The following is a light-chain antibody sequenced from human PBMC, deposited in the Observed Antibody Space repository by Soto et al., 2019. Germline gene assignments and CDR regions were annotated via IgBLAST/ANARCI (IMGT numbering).Light chain of an antibody. CDR2: DAS. V-gene: IGKV1-5*01. Sequence: DIQMPQSPSTLSASVGDRVTVTCRASQSSNSWLAWYQQKPGKAPKLLIYDASSLKSGVPSRFTGSGFGTEFTLTISSLQPDDFATYYCQQYHRYSRTFGQGTKVDIK. CDR3: QQYHRYSRT. J-gene: IGKJ1*01. CDR1: QSSNSW.